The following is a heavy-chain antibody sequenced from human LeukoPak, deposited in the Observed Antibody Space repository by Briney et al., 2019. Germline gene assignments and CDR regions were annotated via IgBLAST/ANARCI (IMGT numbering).Heavy chain of an antibody. Sequence: GGSLRLSCAASACSFSSYAMSWVRQAPGKGLEWVSTIHGSSDTTYYADSVKGRFTISRDNSKNTLFLQMNSLRAEDSAVYYCASISGNRAWDFDYWGQGTLVTVSS. D-gene: IGHD1-26*01. CDR1: ACSFSSYA. CDR3: ASISGNRAWDFDY. V-gene: IGHV3-23*01. CDR2: IHGSSDTT. J-gene: IGHJ4*02.